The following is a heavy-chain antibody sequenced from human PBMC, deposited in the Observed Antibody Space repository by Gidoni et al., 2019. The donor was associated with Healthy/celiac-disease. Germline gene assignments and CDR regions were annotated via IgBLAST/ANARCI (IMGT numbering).Heavy chain of an antibody. Sequence: EVQLLESGGGLVQPGGSLRLSCAASGFTFSSYAMSWVRQAPGKGLEWVSAISGSGGSTYYADSVKCRFTISRDNSKNTLYLQMNSLGAEDTAVYYCAKGSIAARYAFDIWGQGTMVTVSS. CDR1: GFTFSSYA. J-gene: IGHJ3*02. D-gene: IGHD6-6*01. V-gene: IGHV3-23*01. CDR3: AKGSIAARYAFDI. CDR2: ISGSGGST.